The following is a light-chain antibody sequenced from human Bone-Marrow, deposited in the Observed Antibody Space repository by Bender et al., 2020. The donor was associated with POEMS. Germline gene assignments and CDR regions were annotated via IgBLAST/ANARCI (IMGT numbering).Light chain of an antibody. Sequence: QSVLTQPPSVSGAPGQSITISCTGTSSDVGSYNLVSWYQQHPGKAPKLMISGVSNRPSSISNRFSGSKSGNTASLTISGLQAEDEAHYYCSSYSNDFTYVFGTGTQVTVL. V-gene: IGLV2-14*02. CDR2: GVS. J-gene: IGLJ1*01. CDR1: SSDVGSYNL. CDR3: SSYSNDFTYV.